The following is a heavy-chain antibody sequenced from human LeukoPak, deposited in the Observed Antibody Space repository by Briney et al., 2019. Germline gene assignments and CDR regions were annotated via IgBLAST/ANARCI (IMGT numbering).Heavy chain of an antibody. V-gene: IGHV3-33*08. Sequence: QTGGSLRLSCTASGFAFDEHGMSWVRQVPGRGLEWVTVIWYVGSNIYYADSVKGRFTISRDNSKNTLYLQMNSLRAEDTAVYYCARERGVRTRRNAFDIWGQGTMVTVSS. D-gene: IGHD2-8*02. J-gene: IGHJ3*02. CDR2: IWYVGSNI. CDR1: GFAFDEHG. CDR3: ARERGVRTRRNAFDI.